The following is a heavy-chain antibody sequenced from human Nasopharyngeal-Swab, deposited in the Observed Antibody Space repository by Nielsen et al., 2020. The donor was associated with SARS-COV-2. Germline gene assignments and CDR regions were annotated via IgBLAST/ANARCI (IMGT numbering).Heavy chain of an antibody. J-gene: IGHJ3*02. Sequence: SETLSLTCTVSGGSISNADHYWSWIRQPPGKGLEWIGYIYFPGSTFYNPSLKSRITMSVDTSKNQFSLKLTSVTAADTAVYYCARDNDGDYSWGAFDIWGQGTLVPVSS. CDR1: GGSISNADHY. CDR3: ARDNDGDYSWGAFDI. CDR2: IYFPGST. V-gene: IGHV4-30-4*01. D-gene: IGHD4-17*01.